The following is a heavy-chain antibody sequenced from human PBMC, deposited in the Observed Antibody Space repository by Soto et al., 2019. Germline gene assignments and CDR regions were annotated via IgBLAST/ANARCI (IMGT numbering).Heavy chain of an antibody. V-gene: IGHV3-23*01. CDR3: AKGSAANMIVPDLNWFDP. CDR1: GFTFSSYA. J-gene: IGHJ5*02. Sequence: EVQLLESGGGLVQPGGSLRLSCAASGFTFSSYAMSWVRQAPGKGLEWVSAISGSGGSTYYADSVKGRFTISKDNSKNTLYLQMNGLTTENTAVYYCAKGSAANMIVPDLNWFDPWGQGTLVTVSS. D-gene: IGHD3-22*01. CDR2: ISGSGGST.